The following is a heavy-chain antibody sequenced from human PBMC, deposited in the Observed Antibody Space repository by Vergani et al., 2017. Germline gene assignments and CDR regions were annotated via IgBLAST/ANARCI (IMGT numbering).Heavy chain of an antibody. CDR1: GGSISSSSYY. CDR2: IYYTGST. J-gene: IGHJ5*02. Sequence: QLQLQESGPGLVKPSETLSLTCPVSGGSISSSSYYWGWIRQPPGKGLEWIGSIYYTGSTNYNPSLKSRVTISVDTSKNQFSLKLSSVTAADTAVYYCARVPEAFDPWGQGTLVTVSS. CDR3: ARVPEAFDP. V-gene: IGHV4-39*07.